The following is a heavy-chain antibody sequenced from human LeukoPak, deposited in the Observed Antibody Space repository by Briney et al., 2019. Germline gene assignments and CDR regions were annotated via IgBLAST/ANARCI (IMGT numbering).Heavy chain of an antibody. J-gene: IGHJ4*02. CDR3: AKDGGGEPDF. V-gene: IGHV3-21*01. Sequence: PGGSLRLSCAASGFTFSNYNMNWVRQAPGRGLEWVSSISSSSSYIYYADSVKGRFTISRDNSKNTLYVQMNSLRVEDTAVYYCAKDGGGEPDFWGQGTLVTVSS. CDR2: ISSSSSYI. D-gene: IGHD3-10*01. CDR1: GFTFSNYN.